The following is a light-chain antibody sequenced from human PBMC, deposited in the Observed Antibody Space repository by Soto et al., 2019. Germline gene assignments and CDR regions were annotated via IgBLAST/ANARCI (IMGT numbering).Light chain of an antibody. Sequence: IVLTQSPATLSLSPGERATLSCRASQSVSSYLAWYQQKPGQAPRLLIYGASSRATGTPDRFSGSGSGTDFTLTISRLEPEDFAVYFCYQYDSSPWTFGQGTKVDIK. CDR1: QSVSSY. J-gene: IGKJ1*01. V-gene: IGKV3-20*01. CDR3: YQYDSSPWT. CDR2: GAS.